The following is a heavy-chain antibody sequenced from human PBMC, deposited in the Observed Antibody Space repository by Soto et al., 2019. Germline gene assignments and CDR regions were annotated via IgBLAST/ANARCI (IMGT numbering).Heavy chain of an antibody. CDR1: GFSLSNAR. CDR3: TTDGGLRNLDVFDI. J-gene: IGHJ3*02. CDR2: IKSKTDGGTT. V-gene: IGHV3-15*01. Sequence: GGYLRLSCAASGFSLSNARMSWVRQAPGKGLEWVGRIKSKTDGGTTDYAAPVKGRFTISRDDSKNTLYLQMNSLKTEDTAVYYCTTDGGLRNLDVFDIWGQGTMVTVSS. D-gene: IGHD3-16*01.